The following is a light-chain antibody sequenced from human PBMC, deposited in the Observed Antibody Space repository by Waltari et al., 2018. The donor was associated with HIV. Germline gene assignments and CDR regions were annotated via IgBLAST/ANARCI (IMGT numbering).Light chain of an antibody. CDR3: QQYHTQRT. CDR1: QRVSTW. J-gene: IGKJ1*01. V-gene: IGKV1-5*03. CDR2: GAS. Sequence: DSQITQSPATLSESVGERVTITCRASQRVSTWLAWYQQKPGRAPKIPIYGASTLETGVPSRFSGSESGTEFTLTISSLQPDDFATYFCQQYHTQRTFGQGT.